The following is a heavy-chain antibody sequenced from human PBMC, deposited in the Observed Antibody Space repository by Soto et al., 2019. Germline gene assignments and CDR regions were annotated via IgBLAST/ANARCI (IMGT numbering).Heavy chain of an antibody. Sequence: QVQLVESGGGVVQPGRSLRLSCAASGFTFSSYGMHWVRQAPGKGLEWVAVISSDGSNTYYADSVKGRFTISRDNSKNTLYLQMNSLRSEDTAMYYCARDYGAFFDWSDNWGQGTLVTVSS. V-gene: IGHV3-30*03. D-gene: IGHD3-9*01. J-gene: IGHJ4*02. CDR2: ISSDGSNT. CDR1: GFTFSSYG. CDR3: ARDYGAFFDWSDN.